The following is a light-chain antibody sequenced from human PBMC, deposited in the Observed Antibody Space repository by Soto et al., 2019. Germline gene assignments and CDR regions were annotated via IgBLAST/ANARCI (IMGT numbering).Light chain of an antibody. V-gene: IGLV2-14*01. Sequence: QSALTQPASVSGSPGQTITNSCTGTSIDVGGYDYVSWYQHHPGKAPKLMIYGVTNRPSGVSNRFSGSKSGNTASLTISGLQPEDEADYYCTSYIHRRTLVVFGGGTKLTVL. J-gene: IGLJ2*01. CDR3: TSYIHRRTLVV. CDR1: SIDVGGYDY. CDR2: GVT.